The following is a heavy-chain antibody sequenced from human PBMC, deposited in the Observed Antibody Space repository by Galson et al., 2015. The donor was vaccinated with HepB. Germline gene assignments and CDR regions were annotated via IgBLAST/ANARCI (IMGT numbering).Heavy chain of an antibody. Sequence: SVKVSCKASGYTFTSYYMHWVRQAPGQGLEWMGIINPSGGSTSYAQKLQGRVTMTRDTSTSTVYMELSSLRSEDTAVYYCARAPKDGTGSYSFSILDVWGQGTTVTVSS. CDR1: GYTFTSYY. CDR2: INPSGGST. V-gene: IGHV1-46*04. J-gene: IGHJ6*02. D-gene: IGHD3-10*01. CDR3: ARAPKDGTGSYSFSILDV.